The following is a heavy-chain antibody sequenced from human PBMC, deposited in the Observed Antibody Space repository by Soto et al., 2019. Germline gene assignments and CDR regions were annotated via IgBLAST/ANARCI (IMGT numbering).Heavy chain of an antibody. Sequence: KTSETLSLTCTVSGGSISSGGYYWSWIRQHPGKGLEWIGYIYYSGSTYYNPSLKSRVTISVDTSKNQFSLKLSSVTAADTAVYYCARDRDSSGYYGDLGYWGQGTLVTVSS. CDR2: IYYSGST. CDR3: ARDRDSSGYYGDLGY. D-gene: IGHD3-22*01. J-gene: IGHJ4*02. CDR1: GGSISSGGYY. V-gene: IGHV4-31*03.